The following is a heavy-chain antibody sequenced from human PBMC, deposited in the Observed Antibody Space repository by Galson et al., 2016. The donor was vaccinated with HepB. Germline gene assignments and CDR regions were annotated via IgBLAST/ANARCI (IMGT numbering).Heavy chain of an antibody. CDR1: GFTFSTYV. Sequence: SLRLSCAGSGFTFSTYVMPWVRQAPGKGPQWVTVISNDGNIKTYADSVKGRFTISRDNSRNTVFLQMNSLGPEDTAVYYCARATDSSWQNFDYWGQGTLVTVSS. V-gene: IGHV3-30*06. D-gene: IGHD6-13*01. CDR2: ISNDGNIK. J-gene: IGHJ4*02. CDR3: ARATDSSWQNFDY.